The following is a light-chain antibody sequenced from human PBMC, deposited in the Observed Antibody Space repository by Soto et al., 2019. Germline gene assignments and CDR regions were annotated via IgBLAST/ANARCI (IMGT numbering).Light chain of an antibody. Sequence: EIVLTQSPGTLFWSSGERATLSCRASQSVSSSYLAWYQQKPGQAPRLLIYGASSRATGIPDRFSGSGSGTDFTLTISRLEPEDFAVYYCQQYGSSPPYTFGQGTKLEIK. J-gene: IGKJ2*01. CDR2: GAS. V-gene: IGKV3-20*01. CDR1: QSVSSSY. CDR3: QQYGSSPPYT.